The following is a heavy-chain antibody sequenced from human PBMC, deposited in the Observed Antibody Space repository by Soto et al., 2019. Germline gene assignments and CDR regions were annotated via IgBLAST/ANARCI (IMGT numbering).Heavy chain of an antibody. CDR3: ARGGGWLPDL. Sequence: QVQLQESGPGLVKSSETLSLTCTVSGDSMTSYYWTWIRQSPGKGLEWIGYIYSSGNTNYNPSLNSRATISVDTSNNQFSLKLTSMAAADSAVYYCARGGGWLPDLWGQGTLVTVST. J-gene: IGHJ4*02. V-gene: IGHV4-59*01. CDR2: IYSSGNT. CDR1: GDSMTSYY. D-gene: IGHD3-22*01.